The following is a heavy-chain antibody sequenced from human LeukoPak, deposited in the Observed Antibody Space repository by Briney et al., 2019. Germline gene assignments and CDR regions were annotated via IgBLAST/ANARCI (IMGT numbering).Heavy chain of an antibody. CDR1: GGPFSSYA. CDR3: ARSSGSYYGIEYYFDY. D-gene: IGHD1-26*01. CDR2: IIPIFGTA. V-gene: IGHV1-69*13. Sequence: GASVKVSCKASGGPFSSYAISWVRQAPGQGLEWMGGIIPIFGTANYAQKFQGRVTITADESTSTAYMELSSLRSEDTAVYYCARSSGSYYGIEYYFDYWGQGTLVTVSS. J-gene: IGHJ4*02.